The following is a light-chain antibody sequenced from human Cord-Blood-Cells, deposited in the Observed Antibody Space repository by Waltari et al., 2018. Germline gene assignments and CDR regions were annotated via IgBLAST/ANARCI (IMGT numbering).Light chain of an antibody. CDR2: AAS. Sequence: DIQMTQSPSSLSASVGDRVPITCRASQSISSYLNWYQQKPGKAPKLLIYAASSLQSGVPSRFSGSGSGTDFTLTISSLQPEYFATYYCQQSYSTPFTFGPGTKVDIK. J-gene: IGKJ3*01. CDR3: QQSYSTPFT. CDR1: QSISSY. V-gene: IGKV1-39*01.